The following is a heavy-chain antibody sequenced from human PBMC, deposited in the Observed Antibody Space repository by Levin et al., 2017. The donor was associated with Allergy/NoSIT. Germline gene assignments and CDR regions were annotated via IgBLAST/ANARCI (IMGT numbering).Heavy chain of an antibody. Sequence: LSLTCAASGFTFNNYWMHWVRQAPGKGLVWVSRINSDGSSTTYADSVKGRFTISRDNAKNTLYLQMNSLRAEDTAVYYCARGSNYYDSSAYHIFDYWGQGTLVTVSS. CDR1: GFTFNNYW. CDR2: INSDGSST. J-gene: IGHJ4*02. V-gene: IGHV3-74*01. D-gene: IGHD3-22*01. CDR3: ARGSNYYDSSAYHIFDY.